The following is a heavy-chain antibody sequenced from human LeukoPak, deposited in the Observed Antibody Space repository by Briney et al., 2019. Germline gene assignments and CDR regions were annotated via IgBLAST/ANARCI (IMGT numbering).Heavy chain of an antibody. CDR2: IIPIFGTA. V-gene: IGHV1-69*13. CDR3: ARRPRGYSYGYVSAFDI. D-gene: IGHD5-18*01. Sequence: SVKVSCKASGGTFSSYAISWVRRAPGQGLEWMGGIIPIFGTANYAQKFQGRVTITADESTSTAYMELSSLRSEDTAVYYCARRPRGYSYGYVSAFDIWGQGTMVTVSS. J-gene: IGHJ3*02. CDR1: GGTFSSYA.